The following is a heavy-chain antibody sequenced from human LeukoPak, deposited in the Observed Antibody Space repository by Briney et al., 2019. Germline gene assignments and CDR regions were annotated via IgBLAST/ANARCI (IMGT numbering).Heavy chain of an antibody. CDR1: GGSISSSSYY. CDR2: IYYSGST. V-gene: IGHV4-39*01. CDR3: ARLVMVRGVIYWFDP. J-gene: IGHJ5*02. Sequence: SETLSLTCTVSGGSISSSSYYWGWIRQPPGKGLEWIGSIYYSGSTYYNPSLKSRVTISVDTSKNQFSLKLSPVTAADTAVYYCARLVMVRGVIYWFDPWGQGTLVTVSS. D-gene: IGHD3-10*01.